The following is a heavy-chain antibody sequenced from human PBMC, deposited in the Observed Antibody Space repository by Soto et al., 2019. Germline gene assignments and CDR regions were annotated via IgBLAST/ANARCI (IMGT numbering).Heavy chain of an antibody. V-gene: IGHV1-46*01. Sequence: GASVKVSCKASGYTFTSYYMHWVRQAPGQGLEWMGIINPSGGSTSYAQKFQGRVTMTRDTSTSTVYMELSSLRSEDTAVYYCAREWSYGVDGRFDYYVMDVWGQGTTVTVSS. CDR1: GYTFTSYY. CDR2: INPSGGST. CDR3: AREWSYGVDGRFDYYVMDV. D-gene: IGHD1-26*01. J-gene: IGHJ6*02.